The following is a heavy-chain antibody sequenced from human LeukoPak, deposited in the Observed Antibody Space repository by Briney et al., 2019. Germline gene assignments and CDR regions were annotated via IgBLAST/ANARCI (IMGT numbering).Heavy chain of an antibody. CDR3: ARDDVVRGVITYYYGMDV. Sequence: SETLSLTCAVSGYSISSGYYWGWIRQPPGKGLEWIGSIYHSGGTYYNPSLKSRVTISVDTSKNQFSLKLSFVTAADTAVYYCARDDVVRGVITYYYGMDVWGKGTTVTVSS. D-gene: IGHD3-10*01. J-gene: IGHJ6*04. CDR2: IYHSGGT. V-gene: IGHV4-38-2*02. CDR1: GYSISSGYY.